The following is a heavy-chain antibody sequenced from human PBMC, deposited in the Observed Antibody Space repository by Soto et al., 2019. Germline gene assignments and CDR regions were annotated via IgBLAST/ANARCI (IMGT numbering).Heavy chain of an antibody. D-gene: IGHD3-3*01. J-gene: IGHJ6*02. Sequence: QVQLQESGPGLVKSSETLSLICFVSGEALGSGQSYWNWIRQAPGKGLEWIGQTFVTGANKYSASLKIRVTMSVDTSKSQISLTLTSVTAADSATYFCARGRSDSAWSSFGRRMDVWGQGTTVTVPS. V-gene: IGHV4-61*01. CDR1: GEALGSGQSY. CDR3: ARGRSDSAWSSFGRRMDV. CDR2: TFVTGAN.